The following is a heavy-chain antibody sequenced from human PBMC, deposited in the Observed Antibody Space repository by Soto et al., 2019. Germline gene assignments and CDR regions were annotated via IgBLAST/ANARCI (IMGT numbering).Heavy chain of an antibody. D-gene: IGHD6-19*01. V-gene: IGHV1-69*02. J-gene: IGHJ4*02. Sequence: QVQLVQSGAEVKKPGSSVKVSCKASGGTFSSYTIIWVRQAPGQGLEWMGRIIPILGIANYAQKFQGRVTITADKSTSTAYMELSSLRSEDTAVYYCASPLSWGSSGWYYFDYWGQGTLVTVSS. CDR3: ASPLSWGSSGWYYFDY. CDR1: GGTFSSYT. CDR2: IIPILGIA.